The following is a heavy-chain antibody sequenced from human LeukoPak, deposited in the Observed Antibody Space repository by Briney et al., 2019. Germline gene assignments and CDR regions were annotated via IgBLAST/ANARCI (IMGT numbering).Heavy chain of an antibody. V-gene: IGHV4-59*01. D-gene: IGHD6-19*01. J-gene: IGHJ4*02. CDR3: ARGNSSGWYGGFDY. CDR1: GGSISGYY. Sequence: PSETLSLTCSVSGGSISGYYWSWIRQTPGKGLEWIAYVYETGGTNYNPSLKSRVTISQDTSRSQFSLKLASVTAADTAVYYCARGNSSGWYGGFDYWGQGSLVTVSS. CDR2: VYETGGT.